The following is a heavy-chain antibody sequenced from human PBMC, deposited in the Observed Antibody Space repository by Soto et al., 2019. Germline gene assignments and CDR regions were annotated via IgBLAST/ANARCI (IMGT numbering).Heavy chain of an antibody. J-gene: IGHJ3*02. D-gene: IGHD3-22*01. V-gene: IGHV4-59*01. CDR1: GGSISSYY. Sequence: SETLSLTCSVSGGSISSYYWSWIRQPPGKGLEWIAYIYYSGTSYNPSLESRVSISLATPKNQFSLKLSSVTAADTAVYYCARTYDGSGPNSGGYGFDIWGQGTMVTVSS. CDR2: IYYSGT. CDR3: ARTYDGSGPNSGGYGFDI.